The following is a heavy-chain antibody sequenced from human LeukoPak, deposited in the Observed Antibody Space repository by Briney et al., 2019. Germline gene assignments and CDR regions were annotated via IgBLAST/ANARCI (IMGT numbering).Heavy chain of an antibody. Sequence: GGSLRLSCAASGFTFSSYWMSWVRQAPGKGLEWVANIKQDGSEKYYVDSVKGRFTISRDNAKNSLYLQMNSLRAEDTAVYYCAREETYYYDSSGYYYGNYFDYWGQGTLVTVSS. CDR3: AREETYYYDSSGYYYGNYFDY. V-gene: IGHV3-7*01. CDR2: IKQDGSEK. CDR1: GFTFSSYW. J-gene: IGHJ4*02. D-gene: IGHD3-22*01.